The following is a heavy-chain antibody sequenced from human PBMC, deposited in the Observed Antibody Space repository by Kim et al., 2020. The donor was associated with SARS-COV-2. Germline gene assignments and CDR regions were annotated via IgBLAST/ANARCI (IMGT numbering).Heavy chain of an antibody. Sequence: ASVKVSCKASGYTFTSYAMHWVRQAPGQRLEWMGWINAGNGNTKYSQKFQGRVTITRDTSASTAYMELSSLRSEDTAVYYCARAEDFDWLLPDFDYWGQGTLVTVSS. CDR1: GYTFTSYA. CDR3: ARAEDFDWLLPDFDY. J-gene: IGHJ4*02. CDR2: INAGNGNT. V-gene: IGHV1-3*01. D-gene: IGHD3-9*01.